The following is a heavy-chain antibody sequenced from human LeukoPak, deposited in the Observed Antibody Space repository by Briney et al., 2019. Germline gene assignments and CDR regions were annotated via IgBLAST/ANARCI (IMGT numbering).Heavy chain of an antibody. CDR1: GFTFSDYY. V-gene: IGHV3-11*01. CDR3: ARDPTLRWELFSGRDYYFDY. Sequence: PGGSLRLSCAASGFTFSDYYMSWIRQAPGKGLEWVSYISSSGSTIYYADSVKGRFTISRDNAKNSLYLQMNSLRAEDTAVYYCARDPTLRWELFSGRDYYFDYWGQGTLVTVSS. J-gene: IGHJ4*02. D-gene: IGHD1-26*01. CDR2: ISSSGSTI.